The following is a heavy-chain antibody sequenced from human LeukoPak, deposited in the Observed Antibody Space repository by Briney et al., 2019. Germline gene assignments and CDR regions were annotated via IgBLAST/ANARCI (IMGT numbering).Heavy chain of an antibody. CDR2: IRYDGSNK. V-gene: IGHV3-30*02. D-gene: IGHD3-10*01. CDR1: GFTFSSFA. Sequence: GGSLRLSCAASGFTFSSFAMHWVRQAPGKGLEWVAYIRYDGSNKSYADSVKGRFTISRDSSKNTLYLQMNSLRAEDTAVYYCAKDPGAHDKHFDHWGQGTLVTISS. CDR3: AKDPGAHDKHFDH. J-gene: IGHJ4*02.